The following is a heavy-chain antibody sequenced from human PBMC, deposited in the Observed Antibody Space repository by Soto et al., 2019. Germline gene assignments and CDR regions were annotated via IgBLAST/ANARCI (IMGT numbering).Heavy chain of an antibody. CDR3: ALVDVYVTPSPQDV. D-gene: IGHD3-16*01. J-gene: IGHJ6*02. V-gene: IGHV1-18*01. CDR1: GYTFTSYG. Sequence: QVQLVQSGAEVKNPGASVKVSCKASGYTFTSYGIGWARQAPGQGLEWMGWINTYNGNTNYAQNVQGRVTLTTDTSTSTAYMELMSLRSNDTAISSCALVDVYVTPSPQDVWGQGTTVIVSS. CDR2: INTYNGNT.